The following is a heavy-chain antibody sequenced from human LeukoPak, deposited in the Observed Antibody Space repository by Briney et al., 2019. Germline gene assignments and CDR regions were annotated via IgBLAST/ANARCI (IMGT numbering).Heavy chain of an antibody. D-gene: IGHD4-17*01. Sequence: SETLSLTCAVYGGSFSGYYWSWIRQPPGKGLEWIGEINHSGSTNYNPSLKSRVTISVDTSKNQFSLKLSSVTAADTAVYYCARAAVDYGDYGDFDYWGQGTLVTVSS. CDR2: INHSGST. CDR1: GGSFSGYY. CDR3: ARAAVDYGDYGDFDY. J-gene: IGHJ4*02. V-gene: IGHV4-34*01.